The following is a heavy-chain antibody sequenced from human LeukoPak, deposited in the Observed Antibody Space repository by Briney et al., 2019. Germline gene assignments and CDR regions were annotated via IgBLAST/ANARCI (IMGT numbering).Heavy chain of an antibody. CDR1: GFAVRSNY. CDR2: IYNDGRT. V-gene: IGHV3-53*04. J-gene: IGHJ4*02. Sequence: GGSLTLSCAASGFAVRSNYMSWVRQAPGKGLEWVSFIYNDGRTYYADSVKGRFTISRHNSKNMLYLQMNSLRPEDTAVYYCQWELLDNWGQGTLVTVSS. CDR3: QWELLDN. D-gene: IGHD1-26*01.